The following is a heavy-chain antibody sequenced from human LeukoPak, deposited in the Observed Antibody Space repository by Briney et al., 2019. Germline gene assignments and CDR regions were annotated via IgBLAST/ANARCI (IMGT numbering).Heavy chain of an antibody. V-gene: IGHV3-11*05. J-gene: IGHJ6*02. Sequence: PGGSLRLSCAASGFTFSGHYMSWIRQAPGKGLEWVSYISTSSSHTDYADSVKGRFTISRDDAKNSLFLQMNSLRAEDTAVYYCARGHYGLDVWGQGTTVTVSS. CDR2: ISTSSSHT. CDR1: GFTFSGHY. CDR3: ARGHYGLDV.